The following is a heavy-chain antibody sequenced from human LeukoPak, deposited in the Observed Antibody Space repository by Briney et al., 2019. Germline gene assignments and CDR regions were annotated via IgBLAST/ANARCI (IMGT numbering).Heavy chain of an antibody. J-gene: IGHJ6*02. Sequence: TSETLSLTCTVSGGSISSSSYYWNWIRQPPGKGLEWIGYFYHSGITYYNPSLKSRVTISVDTSKNQFSLKLSSVTAADTAVYYCARVRDFYYGMDVWGQGTTVTVSS. CDR3: ARVRDFYYGMDV. CDR2: FYHSGIT. CDR1: GGSISSSSYY. D-gene: IGHD3-10*01. V-gene: IGHV4-30-2*01.